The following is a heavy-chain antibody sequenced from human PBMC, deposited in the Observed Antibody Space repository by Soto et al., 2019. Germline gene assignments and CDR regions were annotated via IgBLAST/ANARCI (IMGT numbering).Heavy chain of an antibody. CDR1: GGSISSYY. CDR2: IYYSGST. V-gene: IGHV4-59*08. CDR3: ARLYSGYDYLGSISDY. Sequence: SETLSLTCTVSGGSISSYYWSWIRQPPGKGLEWIGYIYYSGSTNYNPSLKSRVTISVDTSKNQFSLKLSSVTAADTAVYYCARLYSGYDYLGSISDYWGQGTLVTVSS. D-gene: IGHD5-12*01. J-gene: IGHJ4*02.